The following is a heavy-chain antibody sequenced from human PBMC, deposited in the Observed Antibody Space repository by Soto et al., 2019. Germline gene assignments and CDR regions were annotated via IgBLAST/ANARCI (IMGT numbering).Heavy chain of an antibody. J-gene: IGHJ6*02. D-gene: IGHD3-10*01. CDR2: ISSSSSYI. CDR1: GFTFSSYS. CDR3: AREGVQHGSGPYYYYGMDV. V-gene: IGHV3-21*01. Sequence: EVQLVESGGGLVKPGGSLRLSCAASGFTFSSYSMNWVRQAPGKGLEWVSSISSSSSYIYYADSVKGRFTISRDNAKNSLYLQMHSLRAEDTAVYYCAREGVQHGSGPYYYYGMDVWGQGTTVTVSS.